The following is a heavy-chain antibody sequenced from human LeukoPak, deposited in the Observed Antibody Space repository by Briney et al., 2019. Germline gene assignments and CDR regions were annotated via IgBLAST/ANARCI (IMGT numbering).Heavy chain of an antibody. CDR1: GGSISSYY. CDR3: ARSFYDSSGGWFDP. CDR2: IYYSGST. J-gene: IGHJ5*02. D-gene: IGHD3-22*01. V-gene: IGHV4-59*12. Sequence: PSETLSLTCTVSGGSISSYYWSWIRQPPGKGLEWLGYIYYSGSTNYNPSVKSRVTISVDTTKNQFSLKLSSVTAADTAVYYCARSFYDSSGGWFDPWGQGTLVTVSS.